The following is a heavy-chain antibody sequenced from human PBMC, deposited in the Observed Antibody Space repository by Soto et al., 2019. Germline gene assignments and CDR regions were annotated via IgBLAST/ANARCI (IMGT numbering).Heavy chain of an antibody. D-gene: IGHD3-9*01. J-gene: IGHJ4*01. V-gene: IGHV3-9*01. CDR2: ISRNSGSI. CDR3: AKAPRFILTGYLGYFDF. CDR1: GFTFDDYA. Sequence: EVQLVESGGGLVQPGRSLRLSCAASGFTFDDYAMHWVRQAPGKGLEWVSGISRNSGSIGYADSVKGRFTISRDNAKNSLYLQMNSLRAEDTALYYCAKAPRFILTGYLGYFDFWGHGSLVIVSS.